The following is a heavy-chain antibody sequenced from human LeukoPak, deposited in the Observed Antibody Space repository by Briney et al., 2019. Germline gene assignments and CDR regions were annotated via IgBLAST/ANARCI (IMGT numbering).Heavy chain of an antibody. CDR1: GFTFSSYA. Sequence: PGGPLRLSCAASGFTFSSYAMSWVRQAPGKGLEWVGRIKSKTDGGTTDYAAPVKGRFTISRDDSKNTLYLQMNSLKTEDTAVYYCTTDRYIRYLSRPKAAESLAFYWGQGTLVTVSS. D-gene: IGHD1-14*01. V-gene: IGHV3-15*01. CDR2: IKSKTDGGTT. J-gene: IGHJ4*02. CDR3: TTDRYIRYLSRPKAAESLAFY.